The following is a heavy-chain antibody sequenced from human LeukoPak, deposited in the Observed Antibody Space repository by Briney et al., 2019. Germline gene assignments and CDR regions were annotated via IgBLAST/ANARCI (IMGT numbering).Heavy chain of an antibody. CDR1: GFTVSNKY. CDR2: IYSDGST. Sequence: GGSLRLSCAASGFTVSNKYISWVRQAPGKGLEWVSLIYSDGSTYYADSVKGRFSISRDNSKNTLYLQMNSLRADDTAVYYCASGIAAWDYWGRGTLVTVSS. J-gene: IGHJ4*02. CDR3: ASGIAAWDY. D-gene: IGHD6-6*01. V-gene: IGHV3-66*01.